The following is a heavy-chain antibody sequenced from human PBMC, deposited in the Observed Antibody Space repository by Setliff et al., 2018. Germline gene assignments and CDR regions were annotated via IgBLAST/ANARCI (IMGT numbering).Heavy chain of an antibody. CDR1: GGSISEANYY. Sequence: SSETLSLTCTVSGGSISEANYYWSWIRQPAGKGLEWIGDIYSSGNTNYNPSLKSRVTISVDTSKNQFSLNLTSVTAADTAVYYCARHKSNGSGSYPSLYMDVWGKGIMVTVSS. CDR3: ARHKSNGSGSYPSLYMDV. J-gene: IGHJ6*03. CDR2: IYSSGNT. D-gene: IGHD3-10*01. V-gene: IGHV4-61*09.